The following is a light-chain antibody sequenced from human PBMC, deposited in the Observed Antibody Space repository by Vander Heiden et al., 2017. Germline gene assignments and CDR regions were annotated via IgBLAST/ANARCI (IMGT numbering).Light chain of an antibody. CDR3: NSYTSTSTVL. V-gene: IGLV2-14*01. J-gene: IGLJ2*01. Sequence: QSALTQPASVSGSPGQSITISCTGTSSDVGSFNSVSWYQQHPGKAPKLMIYEVSNRPSGVSNRFSGSKSGNTASLTISGLQTEDEADYYCNSYTSTSTVLFGGGTKVTVL. CDR1: SSDVGSFNS. CDR2: EVS.